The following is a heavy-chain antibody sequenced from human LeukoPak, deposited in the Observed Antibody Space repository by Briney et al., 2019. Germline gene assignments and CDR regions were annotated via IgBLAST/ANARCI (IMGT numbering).Heavy chain of an antibody. CDR1: GGPFSGYY. CDR2: INHSGST. J-gene: IGHJ6*02. CDR3: ARVKYYDFWRAHGMDV. Sequence: SETLSLTCAVYGGPFSGYYWSWIRQPPGKGLEWIGEINHSGSTNYNPSLKSRVTISVDTSKNQFSLKLSSVTAADTAVYYCARVKYYDFWRAHGMDVWGQGTTVTVSS. D-gene: IGHD3-3*01. V-gene: IGHV4-34*01.